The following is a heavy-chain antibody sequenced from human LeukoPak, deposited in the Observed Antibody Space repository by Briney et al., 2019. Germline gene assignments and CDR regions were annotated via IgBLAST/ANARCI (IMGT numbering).Heavy chain of an antibody. J-gene: IGHJ4*02. D-gene: IGHD3-9*01. CDR2: ISSGDRT. CDR3: AKDATASPYFHWFDN. CDR1: RFTFSSYA. V-gene: IGHV3-23*01. Sequence: GGSLRLSCAASRFTFSSYAMNWVRQAPGKGLEWVAGISSGDRTFHAESVKGRFTISRDKSKDTLYLQMNSLRAEDTAVYYCAKDATASPYFHWFDNWGQGTQVIVSS.